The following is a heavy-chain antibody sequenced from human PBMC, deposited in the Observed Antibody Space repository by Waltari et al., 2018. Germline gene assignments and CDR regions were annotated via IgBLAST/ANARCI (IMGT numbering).Heavy chain of an antibody. D-gene: IGHD6-19*01. Sequence: QVQLVQSGAEVKKPGSSVKVSCKASGGTFSSYAISWLRQAPGQGLEWMGGMIPSFGRANYAQKFQGRVTSTTDESTSTAYMELSSLRSEDTAVDYCARDPFGGAVAGTGYFDYWGQGTLVTVSS. CDR1: GGTFSSYA. V-gene: IGHV1-69*05. CDR3: ARDPFGGAVAGTGYFDY. CDR2: MIPSFGRA. J-gene: IGHJ4*02.